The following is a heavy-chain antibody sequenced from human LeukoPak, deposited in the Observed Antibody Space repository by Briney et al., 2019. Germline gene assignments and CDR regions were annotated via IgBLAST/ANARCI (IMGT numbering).Heavy chain of an antibody. CDR3: ARVYYYGSGSYIWFDP. V-gene: IGHV5-51*01. J-gene: IGHJ5*02. Sequence: GESLKISCKGSGSSFTSYWIGWVGQMPGKGLEWMGIIYPGESDTRYSPSFQGQVSISADKSISTAYLQRSSLKASNTAMYYCARVYYYGSGSYIWFDPWGKGTLVTVSS. D-gene: IGHD3-10*01. CDR1: GSSFTSYW. CDR2: IYPGESDT.